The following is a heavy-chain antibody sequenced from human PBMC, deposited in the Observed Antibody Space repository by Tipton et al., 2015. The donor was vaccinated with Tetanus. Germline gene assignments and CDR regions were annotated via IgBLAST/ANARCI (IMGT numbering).Heavy chain of an antibody. CDR2: IYHSGST. CDR1: GGSIRGGTFY. Sequence: TLSLTCTVSGGSIRGGTFYWGWIRQPPGKGLEWIGEIYHSGSTNYNPSLKSRVTISVDKSKNQFSLKLSSVTAADTAVYYCARVFVGVYAFDIWGQGTMVTVSS. CDR3: ARVFVGVYAFDI. V-gene: IGHV4-39*07. D-gene: IGHD1-26*01. J-gene: IGHJ3*02.